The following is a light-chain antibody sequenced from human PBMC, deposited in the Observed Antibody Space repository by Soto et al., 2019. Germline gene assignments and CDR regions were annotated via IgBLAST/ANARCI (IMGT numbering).Light chain of an antibody. CDR3: ASYTSSDSVYV. V-gene: IGLV2-14*01. J-gene: IGLJ1*01. Sequence: QSALTQPASVSGSPGQSITICCTGTRNDIGAYNYVSWYQRHPGKAPKLLIYEINSRPSGVPDRFSGSKSGNTASLTISGLQAEDEADYYCASYTSSDSVYVFGSGTKLTVL. CDR1: RNDIGAYNY. CDR2: EIN.